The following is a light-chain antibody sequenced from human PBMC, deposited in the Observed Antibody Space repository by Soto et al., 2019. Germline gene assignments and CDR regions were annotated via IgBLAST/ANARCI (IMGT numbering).Light chain of an antibody. Sequence: EIVLTQSPGTLSLSPGERASLSCRASQSISASFLAWYQHKPGQAPRLLIYDASSRATGIPDRFSGSGSGTDFTLTISSLEREDFAIYYCQHYGSSPRTFGQGTKVDIK. J-gene: IGKJ1*01. CDR2: DAS. CDR3: QHYGSSPRT. CDR1: QSISASF. V-gene: IGKV3-20*01.